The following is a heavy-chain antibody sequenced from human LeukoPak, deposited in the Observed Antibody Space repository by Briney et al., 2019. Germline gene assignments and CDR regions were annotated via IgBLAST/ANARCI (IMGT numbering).Heavy chain of an antibody. V-gene: IGHV3-7*01. CDR2: IKQDGSEK. Sequence: PGGSLRLSCAASGFTFSSYWMSWVRQAPGKGLEWVANIKQDGSEKYYVDSVKGRFTIFRDNAKNSLYLQMDSLTAEDTAVYYCASVSGSYNIDYWGQGTLVTVSS. CDR3: ASVSGSYNIDY. CDR1: GFTFSSYW. D-gene: IGHD1-26*01. J-gene: IGHJ4*02.